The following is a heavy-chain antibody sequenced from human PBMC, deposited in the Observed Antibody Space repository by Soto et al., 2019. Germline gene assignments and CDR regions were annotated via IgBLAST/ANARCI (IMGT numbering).Heavy chain of an antibody. V-gene: IGHV3-53*04. CDR3: ARKTDAIPSGGDV. CDR1: GFAVRHNY. Sequence: EVQLVESGGGLVQPGGSLRLSCTASGFAVRHNYMTWVRQAPGKGLEWVSLTYSGGDTAYADTVKGRFTISRHTPQNTLYLQKNSLRAEDTAVYYCARKTDAIPSGGDVWGKGTAVTVSS. CDR2: TYSGGDT. J-gene: IGHJ6*04. D-gene: IGHD2-21*01.